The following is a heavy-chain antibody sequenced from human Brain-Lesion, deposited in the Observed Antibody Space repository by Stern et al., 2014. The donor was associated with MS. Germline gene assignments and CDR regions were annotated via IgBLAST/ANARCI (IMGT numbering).Heavy chain of an antibody. CDR3: ATLSPGAGGNYYRHFDY. D-gene: IGHD1-26*01. CDR1: GYTLTELS. J-gene: IGHJ4*02. Sequence: VQLVESGAEVKKPGASVKVSCKVSGYTLTELSMHWVRQAPRKGLWWMGGFDPEDGETIYAQKFQGRVTMTEDTSTDTAYMELSSLRSEDTAVYYCATLSPGAGGNYYRHFDYWGQGTLVTVSS. CDR2: FDPEDGET. V-gene: IGHV1-24*01.